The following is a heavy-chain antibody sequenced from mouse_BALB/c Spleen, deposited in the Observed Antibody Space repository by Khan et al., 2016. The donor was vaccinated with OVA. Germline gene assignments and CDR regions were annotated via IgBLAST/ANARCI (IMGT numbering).Heavy chain of an antibody. CDR3: ARNSYMYSFTY. J-gene: IGHJ3*01. V-gene: IGHV2-2*01. Sequence: VQLQESGPGLVQPSQSLSITCTVSGFSLTTYGVHWVRQSPGKGLEWLGLIWNGGNTDYNAAFISRLSITKDNSKSQVFFKMNSLQADDTAMYYCARNSYMYSFTYWVQGTLVTVSA. CDR2: IWNGGNT. D-gene: IGHD2-14*01. CDR1: GFSLTTYG.